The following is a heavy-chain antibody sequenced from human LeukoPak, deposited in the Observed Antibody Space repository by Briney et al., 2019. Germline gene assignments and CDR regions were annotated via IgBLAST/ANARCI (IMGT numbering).Heavy chain of an antibody. V-gene: IGHV3-33*01. D-gene: IGHD5-12*01. CDR3: ARGFDSGYDFGY. CDR2: IWSDGSNK. CDR1: GFTFSTYG. J-gene: IGHJ4*02. Sequence: PGRSLRLSCAASGFTFSTYGMHWVRQAPAKGLVWVAVIWSDGSNKYYIDSVRGRFTISRDNSRHTLYLQMNSLRAEDTAVYYCARGFDSGYDFGYWGQGTLVTVSS.